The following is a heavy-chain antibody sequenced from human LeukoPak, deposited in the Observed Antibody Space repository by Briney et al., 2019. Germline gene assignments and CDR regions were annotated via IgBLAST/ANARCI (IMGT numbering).Heavy chain of an antibody. CDR1: GFTFSSYG. CDR2: ISYDGSNK. Sequence: GGSLRLSCAASGFTFSSYGMHWVRQAPGKGLEWVAVISYDGSNKYYADSVKGRFTVSRDNSKNTLYLQMNSLRAEDTAVYYCAREVGWELLNFDYWGQGTLVTVSS. D-gene: IGHD1-26*01. J-gene: IGHJ4*02. CDR3: AREVGWELLNFDY. V-gene: IGHV3-30*03.